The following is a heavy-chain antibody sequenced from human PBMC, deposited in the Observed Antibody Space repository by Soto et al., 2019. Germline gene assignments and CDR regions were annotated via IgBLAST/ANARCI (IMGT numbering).Heavy chain of an antibody. J-gene: IGHJ4*02. CDR2: IYYSGST. CDR3: ATGVIWIGYFTVDS. D-gene: IGHD3-3*01. V-gene: IGHV4-39*01. CDR1: GGSISSSSYY. Sequence: SETLSLTCTVSGGSISSSSYYWGWIRQPPGKGLEWIGSIYYSGSTYYNPSLKSRVTISVDTSKNQFSLKLSSLASDDTAVYYCATGVIWIGYFTVDSWGQGTRVTVSS.